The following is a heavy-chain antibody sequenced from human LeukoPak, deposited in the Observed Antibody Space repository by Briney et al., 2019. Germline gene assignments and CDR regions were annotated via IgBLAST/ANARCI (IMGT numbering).Heavy chain of an antibody. D-gene: IGHD6-13*01. CDR1: GGSISSYY. V-gene: IGHV4-59*12. Sequence: SETLSLTCTVSGGSISSYYRSWIRQPPGKGLEWIGYIYYSGSTNYNPSLKSRVTMSVDTSKNQFSLKLSSVTAADTAVYYCARDRRGGSSWDPRAFDIWGQGTMVTVSS. CDR2: IYYSGST. CDR3: ARDRRGGSSWDPRAFDI. J-gene: IGHJ3*02.